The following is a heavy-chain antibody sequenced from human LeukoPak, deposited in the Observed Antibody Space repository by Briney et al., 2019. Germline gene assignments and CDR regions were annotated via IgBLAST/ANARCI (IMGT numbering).Heavy chain of an antibody. J-gene: IGHJ4*02. CDR1: GFTFSSYG. V-gene: IGHV3-33*06. CDR2: IWYDGSNK. CDR3: AKRDWPYFFDY. Sequence: GRSLRLSCAASGFTFSSYGMHWVRQAPGKGLEWVAVIWYDGSNKYYADSVKGRFTISRDNSKNTLYLQMNSLRAEDTAVYYCAKRDWPYFFDYWGQGTPVTVSS. D-gene: IGHD3/OR15-3a*01.